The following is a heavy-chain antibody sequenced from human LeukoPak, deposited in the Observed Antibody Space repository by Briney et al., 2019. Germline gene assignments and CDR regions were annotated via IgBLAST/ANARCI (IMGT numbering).Heavy chain of an antibody. Sequence: SETLSLTCTVPGGSISSGSYYWSWIRQPAGKGLEWIGRIYTSGSTNYNPSLKSRVTISVDTSKNQFSLKLSSVTAADTAVYYCARADGYKRGGFDYWGQGTLVTVSS. J-gene: IGHJ4*02. D-gene: IGHD5-24*01. CDR2: IYTSGST. CDR1: GGSISSGSYY. CDR3: ARADGYKRGGFDY. V-gene: IGHV4-61*02.